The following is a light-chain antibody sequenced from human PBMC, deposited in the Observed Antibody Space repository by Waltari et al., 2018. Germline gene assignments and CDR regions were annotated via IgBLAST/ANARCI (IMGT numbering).Light chain of an antibody. CDR2: WAS. J-gene: IGKJ1*01. CDR3: QQYYSTRT. V-gene: IGKV4-1*01. CDR1: PSVLYSSNNKNY. Sequence: DIVMTQSPDSLAVSLAERATINCKSSPSVLYSSNNKNYLAWYQQKPGQPPKLLIYWASTRESGVPDRFSGSGSGTDFTLTISSLQAEDVAVCYCQQYYSTRTFGQGTKVEIK.